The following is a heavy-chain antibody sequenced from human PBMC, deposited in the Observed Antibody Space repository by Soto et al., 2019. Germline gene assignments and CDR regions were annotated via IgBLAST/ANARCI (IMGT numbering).Heavy chain of an antibody. CDR3: AKSQGPGEADALDI. V-gene: IGHV3-30*18. D-gene: IGHD3-10*01. CDR1: GFTFSSYV. J-gene: IGHJ3*02. CDR2: ISYDGSNK. Sequence: QVQLVESGGGVVQPGRSLRLSCAASGFTFSSYVMHWVRQAPGKGLEWVAVISYDGSNKYYADSVKGRFTISRDNSKNTLYLQMNSLRAEDTAVYYCAKSQGPGEADALDIWGQGTMVTVSS.